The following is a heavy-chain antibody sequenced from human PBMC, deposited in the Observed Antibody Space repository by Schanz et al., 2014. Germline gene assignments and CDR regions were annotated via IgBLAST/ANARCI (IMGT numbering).Heavy chain of an antibody. CDR1: GFTFSSYA. CDR3: ARDGDRFYHNYYMDV. V-gene: IGHV3-23*04. J-gene: IGHJ6*03. Sequence: EADLVESGGGLIQRGESLRLSCSASGFTFSSYAMSWVRQAPGKGLEWVSALSGSGGSTYYADSVKGRFTISRDNAKNSLYLQMNSLRTEDTAVYYCARDGDRFYHNYYMDVWGKGTTVTVSS. D-gene: IGHD4-17*01. CDR2: LSGSGGST.